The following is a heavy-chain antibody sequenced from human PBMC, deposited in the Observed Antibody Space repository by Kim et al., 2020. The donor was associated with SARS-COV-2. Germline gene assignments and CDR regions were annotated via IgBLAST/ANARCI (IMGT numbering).Heavy chain of an antibody. CDR2: FDPEDGET. D-gene: IGHD2-2*01. CDR3: ATAPPPVVVPAASISYYYYGMDV. J-gene: IGHJ6*02. Sequence: ASVKVSCKVSGYTLTELSMHWVRQAPGKGLEWMGGFDPEDGETIYAQKFQGRVTMTEDTSTDTAYMELSSLRSEDTAVYYCATAPPPVVVPAASISYYYYGMDVWGQGTTVTVSS. CDR1: GYTLTELS. V-gene: IGHV1-24*01.